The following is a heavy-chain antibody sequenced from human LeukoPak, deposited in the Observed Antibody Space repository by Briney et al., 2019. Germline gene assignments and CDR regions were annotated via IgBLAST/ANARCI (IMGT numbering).Heavy chain of an antibody. CDR1: GFTFSTYG. CDR3: AKDSPSGSYEGNWFDP. Sequence: PGGSLRLSCAASGFTFSTYGMHWVRQAPGKGLEWVAFIRYDGSNKYYADSVKDRFTISRDNSKNTLYLQMNSLRAEDTAVYYCAKDSPSGSYEGNWFDPWGQGTLVTVSS. J-gene: IGHJ5*02. CDR2: IRYDGSNK. V-gene: IGHV3-30*02. D-gene: IGHD1-26*01.